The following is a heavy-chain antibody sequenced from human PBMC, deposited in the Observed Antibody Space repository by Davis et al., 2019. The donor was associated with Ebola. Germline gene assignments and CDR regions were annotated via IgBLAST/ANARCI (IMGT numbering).Heavy chain of an antibody. V-gene: IGHV3-30*02. CDR1: KFSFSSYA. J-gene: IGHJ4*02. CDR2: IRSDGADD. D-gene: IGHD6-6*01. Sequence: GGSLRLSCEASKFSFSSYAMHWVRQAPGKGLEWVATIRSDGADDFYADSVKGRFTISRDNAKNSLYLQMNSLRAEDTAVYYCARGGTRIAARHDYWGQGTLVTVSS. CDR3: ARGGTRIAARHDY.